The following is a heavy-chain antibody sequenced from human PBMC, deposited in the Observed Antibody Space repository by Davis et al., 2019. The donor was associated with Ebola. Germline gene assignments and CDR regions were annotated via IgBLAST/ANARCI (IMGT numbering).Heavy chain of an antibody. J-gene: IGHJ4*02. D-gene: IGHD4-23*01. CDR1: GGSISSSNW. CDR3: GYGGNSYFDY. V-gene: IGHV4-39*01. CDR2: IYYSGST. Sequence: SETLSLTCAVSGGSISSSNWWSWVRQPPGKGLEWIGSIYYSGSTYYNPSLKSRVTISVDTSKNQFSLKLSSVTAADTAVYYCGYGGNSYFDYWGQGTLVTVSS.